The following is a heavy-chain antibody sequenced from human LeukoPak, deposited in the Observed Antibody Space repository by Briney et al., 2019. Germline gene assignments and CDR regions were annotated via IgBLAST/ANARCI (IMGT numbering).Heavy chain of an antibody. V-gene: IGHV3-23*01. D-gene: IGHD3-22*01. J-gene: IGHJ4*02. CDR2: ISGSGGST. Sequence: GGSLRLSCAASGFTFSSYAMRWVRQAPGKGLEWVSAISGSGGSTYYADSVKGRFTISRDNSKNTLYLQMNSLRAEDTAVYYCAKTYYYDSSGYYHTSHFDYWGQGTLVTVSS. CDR3: AKTYYYDSSGYYHTSHFDY. CDR1: GFTFSSYA.